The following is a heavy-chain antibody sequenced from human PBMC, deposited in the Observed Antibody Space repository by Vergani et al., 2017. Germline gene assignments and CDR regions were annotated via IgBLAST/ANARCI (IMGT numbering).Heavy chain of an antibody. J-gene: IGHJ5*02. V-gene: IGHV4-30-2*01. CDR2: IYHSGST. CDR1: GGSIRSGGYS. CDR3: ARGGPGYGSSTSCETSWFDP. Sequence: QVQLQESGPGLVQPSQTLSLTCAVSGGSIRSGGYSWSWIRQPPGKGLEWIGYIYHSGSTYDNPSLKSRVTISVDRSKNQFSLKLSSVTAADTAVYYCARGGPGYGSSTSCETSWFDPWGQGTLVTVSS. D-gene: IGHD2-2*03.